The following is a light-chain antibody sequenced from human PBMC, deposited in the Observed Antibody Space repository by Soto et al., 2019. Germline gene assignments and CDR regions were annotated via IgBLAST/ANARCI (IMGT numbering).Light chain of an antibody. CDR3: QQYNSYSPRT. CDR2: DAS. CDR1: QTISSW. Sequence: IQMTHSPSTLSGSVGDRVTITCRASQTISSWLAWYQQKPGKAPKLLIYDASSLESGVPSRFSGSGSGTEFTLTISSLQPDDFATYYCQQYNSYSPRTFGQGTKVDIK. J-gene: IGKJ1*01. V-gene: IGKV1-5*01.